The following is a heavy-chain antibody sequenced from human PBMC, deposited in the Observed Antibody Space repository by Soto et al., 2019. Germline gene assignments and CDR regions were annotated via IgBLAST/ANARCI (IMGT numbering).Heavy chain of an antibody. CDR3: ARGGSSSDNGMDV. CDR1: GFTFSRYT. J-gene: IGHJ6*02. Sequence: PGGSLRLSCAASGFTFSRYTMNWVRQTPGKGLEWVSYISSGSLSIYYADSVKGRFTVSRDNAKNSLFLQMNSLRDEDTAVYYCARGGSSSDNGMDVRGQGTTVTVSS. D-gene: IGHD3-16*01. V-gene: IGHV3-48*02. CDR2: ISSGSLSI.